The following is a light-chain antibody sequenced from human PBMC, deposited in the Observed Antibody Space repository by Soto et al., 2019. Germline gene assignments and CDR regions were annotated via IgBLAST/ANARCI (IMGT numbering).Light chain of an antibody. V-gene: IGKV3-20*01. CDR3: QQYGSSPPYT. Sequence: EIVLTQSPGSLSLSPGERATLSCRTSQSVRSRSLAWYQQKPGQAPRLLIYGASTRATGIPDRFSGSGSGTDFTLTISRLEPEDFAVYYCQQYGSSPPYTFGQGTKLEIK. J-gene: IGKJ2*01. CDR1: QSVRSRS. CDR2: GAS.